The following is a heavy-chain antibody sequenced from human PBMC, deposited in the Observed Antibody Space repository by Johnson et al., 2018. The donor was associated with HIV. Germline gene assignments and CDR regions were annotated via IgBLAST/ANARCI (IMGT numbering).Heavy chain of an antibody. J-gene: IGHJ3*02. CDR2: ISGSGGST. CDR3: ARAPEVRGVDAFDI. V-gene: IGHV3-23*04. Sequence: MMLVESGGGVVQPGRSLRLSCAASGFTFSSYGMHWVRQAPGKGLEWVSAISGSGGSTYYADSVKGRFTISRDNSKNTLYLQMNSLRAEDTAVYYCARAPEVRGVDAFDIWGQGTVVTVSS. D-gene: IGHD3-10*01. CDR1: GFTFSSYG.